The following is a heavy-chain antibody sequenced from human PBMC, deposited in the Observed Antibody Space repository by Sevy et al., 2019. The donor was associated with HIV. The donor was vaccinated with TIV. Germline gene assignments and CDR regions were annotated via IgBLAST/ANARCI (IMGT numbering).Heavy chain of an antibody. D-gene: IGHD1-26*01. CDR3: ARDTNPELAVSLWDDAFDI. CDR2: ISYDGSNK. J-gene: IGHJ3*02. V-gene: IGHV3-30-3*01. CDR1: GFTFSSYA. Sequence: GGSLRLSCAASGFTFSSYAMHWVRQAPGKGLEWVAVISYDGSNKYYADSVKGRFTISRDNSKNTLYLQMNSLRAEDMAVYYCARDTNPELAVSLWDDAFDIWGQGTMVTVSS.